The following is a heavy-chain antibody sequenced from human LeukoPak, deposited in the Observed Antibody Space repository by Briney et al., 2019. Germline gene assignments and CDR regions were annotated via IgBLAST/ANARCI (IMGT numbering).Heavy chain of an antibody. CDR3: ARDLSPSVWFGGTLNWFDP. CDR2: ISAYNGNT. D-gene: IGHD3-10*01. J-gene: IGHJ5*02. CDR1: GYTFTSYG. V-gene: IGHV1-18*01. Sequence: ASVKVSCKASGYTFTSYGISWVRQAPGQGLEWMGWISAYNGNTNYAQKFQGRVTMTRDTSISTAYMELSRLRSDDTAVYYCARDLSPSVWFGGTLNWFDPWGQGTLVTVSS.